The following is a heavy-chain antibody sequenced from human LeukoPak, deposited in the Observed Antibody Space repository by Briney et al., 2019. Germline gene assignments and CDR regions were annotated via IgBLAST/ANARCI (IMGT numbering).Heavy chain of an antibody. J-gene: IGHJ4*02. Sequence: SETLSLTCAVYGGSFSGYYWSWIRQPPGKGLEWIGEINHSGSTNYNPSLKSRVTISVDKSKNQFSLKLSSVTAADTAVYYCASGTIAVAGIFDYWGQGILVTVSS. CDR2: INHSGST. V-gene: IGHV4-34*01. CDR3: ASGTIAVAGIFDY. D-gene: IGHD6-19*01. CDR1: GGSFSGYY.